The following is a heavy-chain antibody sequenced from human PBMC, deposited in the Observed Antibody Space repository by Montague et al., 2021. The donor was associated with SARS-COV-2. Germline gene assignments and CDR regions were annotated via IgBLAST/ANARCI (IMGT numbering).Heavy chain of an antibody. CDR1: GFTFSNFA. D-gene: IGHD3-10*01. Sequence: SLRLSCAASGFTFSNFAMNWVRQAPGKGLEWVSGSSGSDGGTHYADSVKGRFTISRDNSKNVLYLQMNSLRAEDTALYYCAKDSYYYGSGYSMDVWGQGTTVTVSS. V-gene: IGHV3-23*01. CDR3: AKDSYYYGSGYSMDV. CDR2: SSGSDGGT. J-gene: IGHJ6*02.